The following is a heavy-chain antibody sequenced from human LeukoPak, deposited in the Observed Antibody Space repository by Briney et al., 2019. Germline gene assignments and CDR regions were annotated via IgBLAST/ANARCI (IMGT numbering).Heavy chain of an antibody. J-gene: IGHJ4*02. Sequence: GGSLRLPCAASGFTFNDYHMHWVRQAPGKGLEWVAFIRADKSDKYYPDSVKGRFTISRDNFKNTVSLQMNSLRPEDAGLYYCVRDYNWGFDYWGQGTLVTVSS. CDR3: VRDYNWGFDY. CDR1: GFTFNDYH. D-gene: IGHD7-27*01. CDR2: IRADKSDK. V-gene: IGHV3-30*02.